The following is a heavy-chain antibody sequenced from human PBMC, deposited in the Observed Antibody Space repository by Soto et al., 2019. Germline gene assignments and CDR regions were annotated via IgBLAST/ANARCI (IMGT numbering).Heavy chain of an antibody. CDR1: GGSISSSSYY. D-gene: IGHD2-15*01. CDR3: TRHAIGVVVPAAIRN. V-gene: IGHV4-39*01. J-gene: IGHJ4*02. Sequence: SETLSLTCAVSGGSISSSSYYWDWIRQPPGKGLEWIGTIYYTGTSNYNPSLKSRVTISVDTSKNQFSLNLSSVTAADTAVYYCTRHAIGVVVPAAIRNWGQGSLVIVSS. CDR2: IYYTGTS.